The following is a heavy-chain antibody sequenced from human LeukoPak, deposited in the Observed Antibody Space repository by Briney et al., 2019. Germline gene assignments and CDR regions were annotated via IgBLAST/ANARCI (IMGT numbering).Heavy chain of an antibody. J-gene: IGHJ5*02. D-gene: IGHD3-3*01. CDR2: IYHSGST. CDR1: GYSISSGYY. Sequence: KPSETLSLTCAVSGYSISSGYYWGWIRQPPVKGLEWSGSIYHSGSTYYNPSLKSRVTISVDTSKNQFSLKLSSVTAADTAVYYCARHILRPRYYGFWSRYSNWFDPWGQGTLVTVSS. V-gene: IGHV4-38-2*01. CDR3: ARHILRPRYYGFWSRYSNWFDP.